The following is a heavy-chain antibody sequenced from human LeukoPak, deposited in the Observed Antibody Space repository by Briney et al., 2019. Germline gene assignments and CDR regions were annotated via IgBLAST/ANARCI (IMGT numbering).Heavy chain of an antibody. J-gene: IGHJ3*02. CDR3: ARTDTAMVNDAFDI. CDR1: GGTFSSYA. D-gene: IGHD5-18*01. CDR2: IIPIFGTA. V-gene: IGHV1-69*13. Sequence: EASVKVSCKASGGTFSSYAISWVRQAPGQGLEWMGGIIPIFGTANYAQKFQGRVRITADESTSTAYMELSSLRSEDTAVYYCARTDTAMVNDAFDIWGQGTMVTVSS.